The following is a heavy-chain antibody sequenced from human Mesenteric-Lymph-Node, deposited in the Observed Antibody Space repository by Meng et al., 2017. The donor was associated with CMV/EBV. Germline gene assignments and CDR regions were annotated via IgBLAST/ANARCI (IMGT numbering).Heavy chain of an antibody. CDR1: GGSISSYY. J-gene: IGHJ4*02. CDR3: ARSCSSTTCRLDH. CDR2: IYYSGDT. Sequence: SETLSLTCTVSGGSISSYYWSWIRQPPGKGLEWIGYIYYSGDTNYNPSLKSRVTISVDTSKNQFSLKLNSVTAADTAMYYCARSCSSTTCRLDHWGQGALVTVSS. D-gene: IGHD2-2*01. V-gene: IGHV4-59*01.